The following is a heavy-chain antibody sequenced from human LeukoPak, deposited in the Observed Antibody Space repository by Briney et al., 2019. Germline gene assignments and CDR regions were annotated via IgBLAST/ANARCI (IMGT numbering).Heavy chain of an antibody. CDR3: ARDAGGYCSSTSCPTGYFQH. J-gene: IGHJ1*01. CDR2: INPSGGST. V-gene: IGHV1-46*03. CDR1: GYTFTSYY. D-gene: IGHD2-2*01. Sequence: GASVKVSXKASGYTFTSYYMHWVRQAPGQGLEWMGIINPSGGSTSYAQKFQGRVTMTRDTCTSTVYMELSSLRSEDTAVYYCARDAGGYCSSTSCPTGYFQHWGQGTLVTVSS.